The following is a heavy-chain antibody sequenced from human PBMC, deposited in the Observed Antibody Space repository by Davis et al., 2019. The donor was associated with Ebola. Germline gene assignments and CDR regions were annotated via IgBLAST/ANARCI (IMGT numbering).Heavy chain of an antibody. V-gene: IGHV1-18*01. J-gene: IGHJ4*02. CDR2: VSGSNGKA. Sequence: AASVKVSCKASGYTFSKHGISWVRQAPGQGLEWMGWVSGSNGKAHHAQMLQDRVTMTTDTSTSTAYLELRSLRSDDTAVYFCARDVALPCSSDSCYHIAAAGLDFWGQGTLVTVSS. D-gene: IGHD2-2*01. CDR1: GYTFSKHG. CDR3: ARDVALPCSSDSCYHIAAAGLDF.